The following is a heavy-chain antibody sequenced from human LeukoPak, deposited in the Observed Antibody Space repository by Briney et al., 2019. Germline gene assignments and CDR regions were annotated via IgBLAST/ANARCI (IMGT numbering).Heavy chain of an antibody. D-gene: IGHD1-26*01. CDR2: IYHSGST. CDR3: ARGRRYGAGDY. CDR1: GGSISSGGYY. J-gene: IGHJ4*02. V-gene: IGHV4-30-2*01. Sequence: SETLSLTCTVSGGSISSGGYYWSWIRQPPGKGLEWIGYIYHSGSTYYNPSLKSRVTISVDRSKNQFSLKLSSVTAADTAVYYCARGRRYGAGDYWGQGTLVTVPS.